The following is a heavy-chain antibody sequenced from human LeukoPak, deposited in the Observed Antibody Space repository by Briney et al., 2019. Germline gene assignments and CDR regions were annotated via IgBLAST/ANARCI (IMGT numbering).Heavy chain of an antibody. D-gene: IGHD1-26*01. V-gene: IGHV1-69*06. J-gene: IGHJ4*02. CDR2: IIPIFGTA. CDR3: ARSGSYPREFDY. Sequence: ASVKVSCKASGGTFSSYAISWVRQAPGQGLEWMGGIIPIFGTANYAQKFQGRVTITADKSTSTAYMELRSLRSDDTAVYYCARSGSYPREFDYWGQGTLVTVSS. CDR1: GGTFSSYA.